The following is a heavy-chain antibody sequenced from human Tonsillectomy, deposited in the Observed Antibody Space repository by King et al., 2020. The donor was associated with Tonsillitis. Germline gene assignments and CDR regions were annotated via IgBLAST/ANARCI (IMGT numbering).Heavy chain of an antibody. CDR1: GYTSTSYG. CDR3: ARDRLDYFDSSGYLPYFVF. Sequence: VQSGAEVKKPGASVKVSCKASGYTSTSYGISWVRQAPGQGLEWRGWISAFNGNIKHAQKFQGRVTMTIDTSTSTAYMELRSLRSDDTAVYYCARDRLDYFDSSGYLPYFVFWGQGTRVTVSA. J-gene: IGHJ4*02. V-gene: IGHV1-18*04. CDR2: ISAFNGNI. D-gene: IGHD3-22*01.